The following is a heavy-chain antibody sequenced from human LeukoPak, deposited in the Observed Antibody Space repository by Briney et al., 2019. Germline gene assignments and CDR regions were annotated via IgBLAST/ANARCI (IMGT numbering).Heavy chain of an antibody. D-gene: IGHD6-13*01. CDR3: ASGSPGYSSSWSNY. CDR2: INSDGTST. J-gene: IGHJ4*02. CDR1: GFTFSSYW. V-gene: IGHV3-74*01. Sequence: LGGSLRLSCAASGFTFSSYWMHWVRQAPGKGLVWVSQINSDGTSTSYADSVKGRFTISRDNAKNTLSLQMNSLRAEDTAMYYCASGSPGYSSSWSNYWGQGTLVTVSS.